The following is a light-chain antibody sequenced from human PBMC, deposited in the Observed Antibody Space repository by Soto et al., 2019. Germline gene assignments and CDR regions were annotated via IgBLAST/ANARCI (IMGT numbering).Light chain of an antibody. Sequence: QSALTQPASVSGSPGQSITISCTGTSSDVGGYSFVSWYQQHPGKAPKFMIYDVSNRPSGVSNRFSGSKSGNTASLTISGLQAEDEADYYCISYSGSSTVVFGGGTKLTVL. J-gene: IGLJ2*01. CDR1: SSDVGGYSF. CDR3: ISYSGSSTVV. CDR2: DVS. V-gene: IGLV2-14*03.